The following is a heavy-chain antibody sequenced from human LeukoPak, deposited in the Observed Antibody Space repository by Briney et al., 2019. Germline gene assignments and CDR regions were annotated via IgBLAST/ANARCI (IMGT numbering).Heavy chain of an antibody. CDR1: GGSFSGFY. CDR2: TSHRGST. V-gene: IGHV4-34*01. CDR3: ARVAGYGMDV. J-gene: IGHJ6*02. Sequence: SETLSLTCAVYGGSFSGFYWSWIRQPPGNGLEWIGETSHRGSTYYNPSLKSRVTISVDTSKNQFSLKLSSVTAADTAVYYCARVAGYGMDVWGQGTTVTVSS.